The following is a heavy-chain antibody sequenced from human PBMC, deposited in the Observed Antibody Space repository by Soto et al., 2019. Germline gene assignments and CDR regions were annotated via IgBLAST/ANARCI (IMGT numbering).Heavy chain of an antibody. Sequence: EVQLVESGGGLVQPGGSLRLSCAASGFTFSTYSMNWVRQAPGKGLEWVSYISSSGTTIYYADSVKGRFTISRENATNSLSLQMNSMTAADTAVYYCIARRFTPDSWGQGTLVTVSS. CDR3: IARRFTPDS. V-gene: IGHV3-48*01. CDR1: GFTFSTYS. J-gene: IGHJ4*02. CDR2: ISSSGTTI. D-gene: IGHD2-15*01.